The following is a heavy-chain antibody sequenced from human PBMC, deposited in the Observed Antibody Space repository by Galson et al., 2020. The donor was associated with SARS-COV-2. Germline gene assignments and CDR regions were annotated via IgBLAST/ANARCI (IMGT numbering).Heavy chain of an antibody. D-gene: IGHD6-19*01. V-gene: IGHV3-30*03. CDR3: ARGLGGWYGMDV. J-gene: IGHJ6*02. Sequence: SCAASGFTFSSYGMHWVRQAPGKGLEWVAVISYDGSNKYYADSVKGRFTISRDNSKNTLYLQMNSLRAEDTAVYYCARGLGGWYGMDVWGQGTTVTVSS. CDR1: GFTFSSYG. CDR2: ISYDGSNK.